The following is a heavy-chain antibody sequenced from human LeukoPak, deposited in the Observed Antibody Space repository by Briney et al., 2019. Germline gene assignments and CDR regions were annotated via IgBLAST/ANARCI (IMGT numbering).Heavy chain of an antibody. CDR1: GFTFSSYG. CDR2: ISYDGSNK. D-gene: IGHD1-26*01. J-gene: IGHJ1*01. Sequence: GGSLRLSCATSGFTFSSYGMHWVRQAPGKGLEWVAVISYDGSNKYYADSVKGRFTISRDNSKNTLYLQMNSLRAEDTAVYYCAKASLVGATTLSSYFQHWGQGTLVTVSS. CDR3: AKASLVGATTLSSYFQH. V-gene: IGHV3-30*18.